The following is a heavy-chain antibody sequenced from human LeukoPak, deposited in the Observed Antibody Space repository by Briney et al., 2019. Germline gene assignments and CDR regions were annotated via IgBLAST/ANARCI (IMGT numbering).Heavy chain of an antibody. Sequence: GGSLRLSCAASGFIFDDYGMSWVRQAPGKGLEWVASINHNGNVNYYVDSVKGRFTISRDNAKNSLYLQMSNLRAEDTAVYFCARGGGLDVWGQGATVTVSS. CDR1: GFIFDDYG. CDR3: ARGGGLDV. V-gene: IGHV3-7*03. D-gene: IGHD3-16*01. J-gene: IGHJ6*02. CDR2: INHNGNVN.